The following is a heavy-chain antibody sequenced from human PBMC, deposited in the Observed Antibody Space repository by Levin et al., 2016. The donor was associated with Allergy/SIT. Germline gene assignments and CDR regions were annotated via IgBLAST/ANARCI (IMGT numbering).Heavy chain of an antibody. V-gene: IGHV1-46*01. CDR1: GYTFTSYY. D-gene: IGHD2-15*01. CDR3: ARAYCSGGSCVYYFDY. CDR2: INPSGGST. Sequence: ASVKVSCKASGYTFTSYYMHWVRRAPGQGLEWMGIINPSGGSTSYAQKFQGRVTMTRDTSTSTVYMELSSLRSEDTAVYYCARAYCSGGSCVYYFDYWGQGTLVTVSS. J-gene: IGHJ4*02.